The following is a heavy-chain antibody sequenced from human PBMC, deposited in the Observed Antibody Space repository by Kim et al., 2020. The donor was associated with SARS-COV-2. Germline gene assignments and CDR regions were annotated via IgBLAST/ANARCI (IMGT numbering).Heavy chain of an antibody. V-gene: IGHV4-59*09. J-gene: IGHJ5*02. CDR3: ARGSAGTRGGAGFDP. D-gene: IGHD1-1*01. Sequence: PSLKGRVTISVDTSTNQFSLNLTSVTAADTAVYYCARGSAGTRGGAGFDPWGQGALVTISS.